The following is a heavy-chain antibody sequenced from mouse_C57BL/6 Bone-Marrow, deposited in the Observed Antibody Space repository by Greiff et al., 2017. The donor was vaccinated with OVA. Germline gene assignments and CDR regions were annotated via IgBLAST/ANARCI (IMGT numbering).Heavy chain of an antibody. CDR2: IYIGNGYT. V-gene: IGHV1-58*01. Sequence: EVQLQQSGAELVRPGSSVKMSCKTSGYTFTSYGINWVKQRPGQGLEWIGYIYIGNGYTDYNEKFKGKATLTSDTSSSTAYMQLSSLTSEDSAIYFCARRYFDVWGTGTTVTVSS. J-gene: IGHJ1*03. CDR1: GYTFTSYG. CDR3: ARRYFDV.